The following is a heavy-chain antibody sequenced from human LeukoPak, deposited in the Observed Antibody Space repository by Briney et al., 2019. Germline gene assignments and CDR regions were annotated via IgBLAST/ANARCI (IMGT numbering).Heavy chain of an antibody. Sequence: PSETLSLTCTVSGGSVNNYYWSWIRQPPGKGLEWIGYVYYSGTTNYKPSLKSRVTISVDTSKNQFSLKVSSVTAADTAVYYCARGCGDGYNSVLSAFDYWGQGTLVTVSS. CDR1: GGSVNNYY. D-gene: IGHD5-24*01. CDR3: ARGCGDGYNSVLSAFDY. V-gene: IGHV4-59*02. CDR2: VYYSGTT. J-gene: IGHJ4*02.